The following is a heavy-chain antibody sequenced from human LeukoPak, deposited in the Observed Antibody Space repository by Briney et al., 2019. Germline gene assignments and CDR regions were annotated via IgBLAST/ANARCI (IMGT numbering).Heavy chain of an antibody. D-gene: IGHD2-15*01. CDR2: ISSSSSYI. CDR1: GFTFSSYS. CDR3: ARDPDQDPYNWFGP. Sequence: PGGSLRLSCAASGFTFSSYSMNWVRQAPGKGLEWVSSISSSSSYIYYADSVKGRFTISRDNAKNSLYLQMNSLRAEDTAVYYCARDPDQDPYNWFGPWGQGTLVTVSS. J-gene: IGHJ5*02. V-gene: IGHV3-21*01.